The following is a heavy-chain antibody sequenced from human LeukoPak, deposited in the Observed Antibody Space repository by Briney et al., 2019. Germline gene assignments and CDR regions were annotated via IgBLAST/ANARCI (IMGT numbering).Heavy chain of an antibody. CDR3: AKDIYPQSGPNAFDI. Sequence: GGPLRLSCAASGFTFDDYAMHWVRQAPGKGLEWVSGISWNSGSIGYADSVKGRFTISRDNAKNSLYLQMNSLRAEDTALYYCAKDIYPQSGPNAFDIWGQGTMVTVSS. J-gene: IGHJ3*02. V-gene: IGHV3-9*01. CDR1: GFTFDDYA. CDR2: ISWNSGSI. D-gene: IGHD3-10*01.